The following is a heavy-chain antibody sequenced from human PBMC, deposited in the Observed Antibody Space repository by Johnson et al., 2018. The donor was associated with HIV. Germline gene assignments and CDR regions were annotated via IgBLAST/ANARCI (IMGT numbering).Heavy chain of an antibody. V-gene: IGHV3-23*04. D-gene: IGHD6-13*01. CDR2: ISSSGNTI. CDR3: AKDSWDSSWSDDAFDI. CDR1: GFTFSTNA. J-gene: IGHJ3*02. Sequence: VQLVESGGGVVQPGRSLRLSCVASGFTFSTNAMSWVRQGTGKGLEWVSYISSSGNTIYYADSVKARFTISRDNSKNTLYLQMNSLRAEDTAVYYCAKDSWDSSWSDDAFDIWGQGTMVTVSS.